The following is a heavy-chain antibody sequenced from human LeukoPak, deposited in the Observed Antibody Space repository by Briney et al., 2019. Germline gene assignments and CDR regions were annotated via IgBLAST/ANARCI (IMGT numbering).Heavy chain of an antibody. CDR2: ISGSGGST. CDR3: AKVDPVWSGYYTVDY. J-gene: IGHJ4*02. V-gene: IGHV3-23*01. CDR1: GFTFSSYA. D-gene: IGHD3-3*01. Sequence: GGSLRLSCAASGFTFSSYAMSWVRQAPGKGLEWVSAISGSGGSTYYADSVKGWFTISRDNSKNTLYLQMNSLRAEDTAVYYCAKVDPVWSGYYTVDYWGQGTLVTVSS.